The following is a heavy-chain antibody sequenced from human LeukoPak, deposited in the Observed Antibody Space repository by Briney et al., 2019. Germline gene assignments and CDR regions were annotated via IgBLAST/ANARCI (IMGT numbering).Heavy chain of an antibody. CDR2: ISSIDSTI. J-gene: IGHJ3*02. CDR3: ARDLDGAVAFDI. Sequence: GGSLRLSCAASGFIFSTYSMNWVRQAPGKGLEWVSYISSIDSTIYYADSVQGRFTISRDNTKNSLYLLMNSLRAEDTAVYYCARDLDGAVAFDIWGQGTMVTVSS. D-gene: IGHD1-1*01. CDR1: GFIFSTYS. V-gene: IGHV3-48*01.